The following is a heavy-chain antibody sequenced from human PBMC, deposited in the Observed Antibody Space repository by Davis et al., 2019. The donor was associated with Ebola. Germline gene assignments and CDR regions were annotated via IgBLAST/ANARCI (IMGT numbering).Heavy chain of an antibody. CDR3: ARGSPNMITFGGVIVRLDY. V-gene: IGHV3-48*04. Sequence: PGGSLRLSCAASGFTFSSYSMNWVRQAPGKGLEWVSYISSSGSTIYYADSVKGRFTISRDNAKNSLYLQMNSLRAEDTAVYYCARGSPNMITFGGVIVRLDYWGQGTLVTVSS. D-gene: IGHD3-16*02. CDR2: ISSSGSTI. CDR1: GFTFSSYS. J-gene: IGHJ4*02.